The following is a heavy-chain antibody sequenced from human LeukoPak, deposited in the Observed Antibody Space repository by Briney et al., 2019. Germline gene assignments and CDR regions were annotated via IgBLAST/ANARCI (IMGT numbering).Heavy chain of an antibody. D-gene: IGHD1-26*01. V-gene: IGHV3-74*01. Sequence: GGPLRLSCAASAFTFNTYWMHWVRQVPGRGLEWVSRINGDESSTNYADSVKGRSTISRDNAKDTLYLHMNSLTAEDTAVYYCARGAKWAYYFDYWGQGTLVTVSS. CDR3: ARGAKWAYYFDY. CDR2: INGDESST. CDR1: AFTFNTYW. J-gene: IGHJ4*02.